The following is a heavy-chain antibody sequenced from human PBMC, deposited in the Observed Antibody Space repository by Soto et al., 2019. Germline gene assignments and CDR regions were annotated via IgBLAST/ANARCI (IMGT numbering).Heavy chain of an antibody. V-gene: IGHV1-46*01. CDR2: INPSGGST. Sequence: ASVKVSCKASGYTFTIYYMHWVRQAPGQGLEWMGIINPSGGSTSYAQKFQGRVTMTRDTSTSTVYMELSSLRSEDTAVYYCAAEYYYGSSDPKGRMDWGQGTLVTVSS. D-gene: IGHD3-22*01. CDR3: AAEYYYGSSDPKGRMD. J-gene: IGHJ4*02. CDR1: GYTFTIYY.